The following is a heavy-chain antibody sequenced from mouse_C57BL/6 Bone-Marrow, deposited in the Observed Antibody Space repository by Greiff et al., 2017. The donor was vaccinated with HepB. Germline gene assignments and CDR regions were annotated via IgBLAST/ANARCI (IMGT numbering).Heavy chain of an antibody. CDR3: ARSLGRNAY. V-gene: IGHV1-55*01. J-gene: IGHJ3*01. Sequence: VQLQQPGAELVKPGASVKMSCKASGYTFTSYWITWVKQRPGQGLEWIGDIDPGSGSTNYNEQFKSKDTLTVDTSSSTAYMQLSSLTSEASAVYYCARSLGRNAYWGQGTLVTVSA. CDR1: GYTFTSYW. CDR2: IDPGSGST. D-gene: IGHD1-1*01.